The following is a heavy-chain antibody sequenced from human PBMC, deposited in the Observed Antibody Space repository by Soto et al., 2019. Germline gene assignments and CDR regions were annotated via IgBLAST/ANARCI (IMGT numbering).Heavy chain of an antibody. Sequence: EVQLSESGGGLVQPGGSLRLSCVASGFTFSSYAMSWARQAPGKGLEWVSSISGSGVSTYYTDSVKGRFTISRDNTKNTPYLQMNSLRAEGPALYYCAKGGLYGSGSYNDYYYYMDVWGKGTTVTVSS. D-gene: IGHD3-10*01. V-gene: IGHV3-23*01. J-gene: IGHJ6*03. CDR3: AKGGLYGSGSYNDYYYYMDV. CDR1: GFTFSSYA. CDR2: ISGSGVST.